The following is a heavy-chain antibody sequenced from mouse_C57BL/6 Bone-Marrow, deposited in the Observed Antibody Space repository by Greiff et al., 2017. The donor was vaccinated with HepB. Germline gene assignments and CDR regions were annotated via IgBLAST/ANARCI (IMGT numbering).Heavy chain of an antibody. CDR3: ARVYYYGSSWYFDV. CDR1: GYAFSSSW. CDR2: IYPGDGDT. V-gene: IGHV1-82*01. Sequence: QVQLKESGPELVKPGASVKISCKASGYAFSSSWMNWVKQRPGKGLEWIGRIYPGDGDTNYNGKFKGKATLTADKSSSTAYMQLSSLTSEDSAVYFCARVYYYGSSWYFDVWGTGTTVTVSS. D-gene: IGHD1-1*01. J-gene: IGHJ1*03.